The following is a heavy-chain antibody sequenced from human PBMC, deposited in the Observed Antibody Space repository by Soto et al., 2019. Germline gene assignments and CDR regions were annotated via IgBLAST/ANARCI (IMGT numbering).Heavy chain of an antibody. V-gene: IGHV4-61*01. Sequence: SETLSLTCTVSGGSVSSGSYYWSWIRRPPGKGLEWIGYIYYSGSTNYNPSLKSRVTISVDTSKNQFSLKLSSVTAADTAVYYCAGYCSSTSCPTYFDYWGQGTLVTVSS. D-gene: IGHD2-2*01. CDR1: GGSVSSGSYY. J-gene: IGHJ4*02. CDR3: AGYCSSTSCPTYFDY. CDR2: IYYSGST.